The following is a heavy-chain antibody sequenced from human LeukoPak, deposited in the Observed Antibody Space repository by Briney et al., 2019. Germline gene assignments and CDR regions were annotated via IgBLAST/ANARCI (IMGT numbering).Heavy chain of an antibody. Sequence: PSQTLSLTCTVSGGSISSGDYYWSWIRQPPGKGLEWIGYIYYSGSTYYNPSLKSRVTISVDMSKNQFSLKLSSVTAADTAVYYCARSRTTNYDSSGYYAFDYWGQGTLVTVSS. CDR1: GGSISSGDYY. CDR3: ARSRTTNYDSSGYYAFDY. J-gene: IGHJ4*02. D-gene: IGHD3-22*01. V-gene: IGHV4-30-4*01. CDR2: IYYSGST.